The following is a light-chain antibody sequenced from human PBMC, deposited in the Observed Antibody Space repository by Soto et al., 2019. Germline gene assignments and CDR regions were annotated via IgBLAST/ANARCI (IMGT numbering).Light chain of an antibody. CDR3: QQYGISPWT. V-gene: IGKV3-20*01. J-gene: IGKJ1*01. CDR2: GAS. Sequence: IDLTQSPGTLSLPPGGRATLSCRASLSLSNSVLAWYQQKPGQAPRLLIYGASKRATGVPDRFSGRGSGTDFTLTISRLEPEDFAVYFCQQYGISPWTFGQGTKVDIK. CDR1: LSLSNSV.